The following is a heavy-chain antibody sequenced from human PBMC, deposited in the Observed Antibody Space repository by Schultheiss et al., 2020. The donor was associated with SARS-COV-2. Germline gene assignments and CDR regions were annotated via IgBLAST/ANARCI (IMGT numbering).Heavy chain of an antibody. D-gene: IGHD3-16*01. CDR3: ARYVSSGLWYFDL. CDR2: ISGSTSYI. V-gene: IGHV3-21*04. Sequence: GGSLRLSCAASGFTFSSYEMNWVRQAPGKGLEWVSSISGSTSYIYYADSVKGRFTISRDNAKNSLYLQMNSLSAEDTAVYYCARYVSSGLWYFDLWGRGTLDTVSS. J-gene: IGHJ2*01. CDR1: GFTFSSYE.